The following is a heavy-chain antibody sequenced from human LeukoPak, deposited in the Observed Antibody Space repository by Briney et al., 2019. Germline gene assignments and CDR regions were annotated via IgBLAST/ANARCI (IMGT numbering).Heavy chain of an antibody. CDR1: GYTFTRYY. J-gene: IGHJ4*02. D-gene: IGHD2-15*01. CDR3: ARLDVVVVAATVDY. CDR2: INPNSGGT. V-gene: IGHV1-2*02. Sequence: ASVKVSCKASGYTFTRYYMHWVRQAPGQGLEWMGWINPNSGGTNYAQKFQGRVTMTRDTSISTAYMELSRLRSDDTAVYYCARLDVVVVAATVDYWGQGTLVTVSS.